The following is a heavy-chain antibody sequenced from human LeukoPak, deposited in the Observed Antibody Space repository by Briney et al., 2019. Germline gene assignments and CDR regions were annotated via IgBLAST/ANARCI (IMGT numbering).Heavy chain of an antibody. D-gene: IGHD6-13*01. J-gene: IGHJ4*02. Sequence: PSETLSLTCTVSGGSLSPYYWSWIRQSPGKGLEWIGYISYSGSTNSHPSLKSRVTISVDMSKPQFYLELSSVTAADTAVYYCASPVLAAAGQIDYWGQGTLVTVSS. CDR3: ASPVLAAAGQIDY. CDR1: GGSLSPYY. CDR2: ISYSGST. V-gene: IGHV4-59*01.